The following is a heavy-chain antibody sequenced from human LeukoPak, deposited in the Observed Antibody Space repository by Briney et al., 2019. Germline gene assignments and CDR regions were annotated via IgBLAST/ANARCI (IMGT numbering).Heavy chain of an antibody. D-gene: IGHD3-10*01. Sequence: SETLSLTCTVSGGSISTYFWSWIRQPPGKGLEWIGYVYYSGSTNYNPSLKSRVTILVDTSKNQFSLKLTSVTAADTAVYYCARDHGSGSYCDYWGQGTLLTVSS. CDR1: GGSISTYF. CDR3: ARDHGSGSYCDY. CDR2: VYYSGST. J-gene: IGHJ4*02. V-gene: IGHV4-59*01.